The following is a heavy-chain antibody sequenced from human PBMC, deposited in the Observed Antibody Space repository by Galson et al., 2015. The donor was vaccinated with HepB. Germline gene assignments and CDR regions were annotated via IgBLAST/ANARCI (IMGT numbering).Heavy chain of an antibody. Sequence: SLRLSCAASGFTFSSYSMNWVRQAPGKGLEWVSYISSSSSTIYYADSVKGRFTISRDNAKNSLYLQMNSLRAEDTAVYYCARDPWSYYKLYYYYGMDVWGQGTTVTVSS. V-gene: IGHV3-48*01. CDR1: GFTFSSYS. D-gene: IGHD3-10*01. CDR3: ARDPWSYYKLYYYYGMDV. CDR2: ISSSSSTI. J-gene: IGHJ6*02.